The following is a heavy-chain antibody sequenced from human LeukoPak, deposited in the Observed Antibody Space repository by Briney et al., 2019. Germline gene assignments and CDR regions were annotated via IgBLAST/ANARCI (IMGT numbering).Heavy chain of an antibody. V-gene: IGHV3-49*04. CDR1: GFTFGDYA. CDR3: TRDSRSRARGYIDY. J-gene: IGHJ4*02. CDR2: IRSKAYGGTT. Sequence: GGSLRLSCTASGFTFGDYAMSWVRQAPGKGLEWVGFIRSKAYGGTTEYAASVKGRFTISRDDSKSIAYLQMNSLKTEDTAVYYCTRDSRSRARGYIDYWGQGTLVTVSS. D-gene: IGHD3-10*01.